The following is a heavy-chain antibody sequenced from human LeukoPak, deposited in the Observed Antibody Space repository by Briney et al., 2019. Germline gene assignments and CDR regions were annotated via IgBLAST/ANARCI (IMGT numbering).Heavy chain of an antibody. Sequence: ASVKVSCKASGYTFNGYYKHWVRQAPGQGLEWMGWINPNSGGTNYAQKLQGRVTMTTDTSTSTAYMELRSLRSDDTAVYYCARDLFLGGSGSYYPHLFDYWGQGTLVTVSS. V-gene: IGHV1-2*02. J-gene: IGHJ4*02. CDR2: INPNSGGT. D-gene: IGHD3-10*01. CDR3: ARDLFLGGSGSYYPHLFDY. CDR1: GYTFNGYY.